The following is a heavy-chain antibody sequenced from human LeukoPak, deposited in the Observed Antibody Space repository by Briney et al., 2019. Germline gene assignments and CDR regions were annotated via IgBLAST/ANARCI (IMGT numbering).Heavy chain of an antibody. V-gene: IGHV1-24*01. CDR3: APIAAAGTNNWFGP. Sequence: ASVKVSCKVSGYTLTELSMHWVRHAPGKGLEWMGGFDPEDGETIYAQKFQGRVTMTEDTSTDTAYMELSSLRSEDTAVYYCAPIAAAGTNNWFGPWGQGTLVTVSS. J-gene: IGHJ5*02. CDR1: GYTLTELS. CDR2: FDPEDGET. D-gene: IGHD6-13*01.